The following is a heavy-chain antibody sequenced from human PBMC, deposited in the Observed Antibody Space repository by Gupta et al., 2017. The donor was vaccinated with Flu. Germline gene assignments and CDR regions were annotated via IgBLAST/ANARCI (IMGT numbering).Heavy chain of an antibody. V-gene: IGHV3-33*08. CDR3: ARSAMVAGNNWFFDL. D-gene: IGHD5-18*01. CDR2: ISFDGSSL. Sequence: VELEESGGGVVQPERSLRLSCAASGFSCSDYGMNWVRQTPGKGLEWLAVISFDGSSLFYADSVRGRFTISRDNSKDTVYLQLNTARVEDTALYYCARSAMVAGNNWFFDLWGRGTLVTVSS. CDR1: GFSCSDYG. J-gene: IGHJ2*01.